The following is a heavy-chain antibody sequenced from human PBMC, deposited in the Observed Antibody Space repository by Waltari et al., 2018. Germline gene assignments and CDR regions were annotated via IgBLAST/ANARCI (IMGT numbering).Heavy chain of an antibody. CDR3: ARVGEVALYGMDV. J-gene: IGHJ6*02. V-gene: IGHV1-2*06. D-gene: IGHD3-10*01. CDR1: GYTFTGYY. CDR2: INPNSGGT. Sequence: QVQLVQSVAEVTTPEASVTVSCKASGYTFTGYYVHWVRQAPGQGLEWMGRINPNSGGTNYAQKFQGRVTMTRDTSISTAYMELSRLRSDDTAVYDCARVGEVALYGMDVWGQGTTVTVSS.